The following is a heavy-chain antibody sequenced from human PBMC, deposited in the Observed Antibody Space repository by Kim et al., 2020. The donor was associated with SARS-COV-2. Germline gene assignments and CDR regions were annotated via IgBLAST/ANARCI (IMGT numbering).Heavy chain of an antibody. Sequence: GGSLRLSCAASGFSFNTYGMHWVRQAPGRGLEWVAAIWNDGSKSYYADSVKGRFTISRDNSKNTLYLQMNSLRAEYTAVYYCARDRWDSDNVRLLDYWGLGTLVTVSS. D-gene: IGHD1-26*01. V-gene: IGHV3-33*01. CDR3: ARDRWDSDNVRLLDY. CDR1: GFSFNTYG. J-gene: IGHJ4*02. CDR2: IWNDGSKS.